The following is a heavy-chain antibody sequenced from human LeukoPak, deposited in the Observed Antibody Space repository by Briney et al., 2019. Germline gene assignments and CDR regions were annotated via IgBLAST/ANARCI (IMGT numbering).Heavy chain of an antibody. V-gene: IGHV3-74*01. CDR1: GFTFSSYW. J-gene: IGHJ6*04. CDR3: ARGEPYYYYYGMDV. D-gene: IGHD1-14*01. Sequence: GRSLRLSCAASGFTFSSYWMHWVRQAPGKGLVWVSRINSDGSSTSYADSVKGRFTISRDNAKNTLYLQMNSLRAEDTAVYYCARGEPYYYYYGMDVWGKGTTVTVSS. CDR2: INSDGSST.